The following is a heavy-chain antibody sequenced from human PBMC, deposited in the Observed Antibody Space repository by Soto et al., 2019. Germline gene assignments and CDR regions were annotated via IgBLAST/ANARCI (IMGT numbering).Heavy chain of an antibody. CDR1: GGSIRSYY. Sequence: QVLLQESGPGLVKPSETLSLTCSVSGGSIRSYYWSWIRQPPGKRLEWIGYISYSGTTNYNPSLTRRLTISIDTTKNQFSLKLVSVTADDTAVYYCATGFNYYGAGTLKLDFWGQGTLVAVSS. V-gene: IGHV4-59*01. D-gene: IGHD3-10*01. J-gene: IGHJ4*02. CDR2: ISYSGTT. CDR3: ATGFNYYGAGTLKLDF.